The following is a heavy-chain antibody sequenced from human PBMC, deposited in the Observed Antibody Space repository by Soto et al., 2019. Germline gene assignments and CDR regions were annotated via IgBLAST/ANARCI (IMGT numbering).Heavy chain of an antibody. CDR3: VKGDDYGDYGDYYYYGMDV. D-gene: IGHD4-17*01. CDR1: GFTFSSYA. V-gene: IGHV3-64D*06. J-gene: IGHJ6*02. CDR2: ISSNGGST. Sequence: PGGSLRLSCSASGFTFSSYAMHWVRQAPGKGLEYVSAISSNGGSTYYADSVKGRFTISRDNSKNTLYLQMSSLRAEDMAVYYCVKGDDYGDYGDYYYYGMDVWGQGTTVTVSS.